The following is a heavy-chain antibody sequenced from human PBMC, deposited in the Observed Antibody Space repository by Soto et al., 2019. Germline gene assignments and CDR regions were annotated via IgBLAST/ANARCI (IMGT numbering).Heavy chain of an antibody. CDR1: VGTFSSYA. Sequence: QVQLVQSGAGVKKPGSSVKVSCKASVGTFSSYAISWVRQAPGQGLEWMGGIIPIFGTANYAQKYQDRVTITADETTITAYMELSSLRAEDTAVYYCASSTPTVVRGEWYFDLWGGGTLVTVSS. CDR2: IIPIFGTA. D-gene: IGHD4-17*01. V-gene: IGHV1-69*12. CDR3: ASSTPTVVRGEWYFDL. J-gene: IGHJ2*01.